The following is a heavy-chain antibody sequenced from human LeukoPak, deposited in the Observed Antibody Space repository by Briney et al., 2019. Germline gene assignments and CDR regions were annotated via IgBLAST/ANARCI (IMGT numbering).Heavy chain of an antibody. CDR3: ARDQGLLVVAGRFGY. CDR2: ISGSGSDI. J-gene: IGHJ4*02. CDR1: GFKFSSFE. D-gene: IGHD6-19*01. Sequence: GGSLRLSCAASGFKFSSFEMNWVRQAPGKGLEWVSYISGSGSDIYYADSVKGRFTISRDNAKNSLYLQMNSLRAEDTAVYYCARDQGLLVVAGRFGYWGQGTLVTVSS. V-gene: IGHV3-48*03.